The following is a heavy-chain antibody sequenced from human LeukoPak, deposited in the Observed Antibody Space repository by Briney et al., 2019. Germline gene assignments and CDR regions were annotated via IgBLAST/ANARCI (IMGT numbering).Heavy chain of an antibody. CDR1: GYTFTGYY. J-gene: IGHJ4*02. CDR3: ARDLPTYSPYSSGWEGGY. Sequence: GASVKVSCKASGYTFTGYYMHWVRQAPGQGLEWMGWTTPNSGGTNYAQKFQGWVTMTRDTSISTAYMELSRLRSDDTAVYYCARDLPTYSPYSSGWEGGYWGQGTLVTVSS. D-gene: IGHD6-19*01. V-gene: IGHV1-2*04. CDR2: TTPNSGGT.